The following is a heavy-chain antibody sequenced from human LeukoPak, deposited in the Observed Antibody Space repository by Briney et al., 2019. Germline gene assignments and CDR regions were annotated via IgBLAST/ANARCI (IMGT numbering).Heavy chain of an antibody. V-gene: IGHV1-69*04. CDR1: GGTFSSYA. J-gene: IGHJ6*02. Sequence: SVKVSCKASGGTFSSYAISWVRQATGQGLEWMGRIIPILGIANYAQKFQGRVTITADKSTSTAYMELSGLRSEDTAVYYCARDCGGDCYSGNHYGMDVWGQGTTVTVSS. D-gene: IGHD2-21*02. CDR3: ARDCGGDCYSGNHYGMDV. CDR2: IIPILGIA.